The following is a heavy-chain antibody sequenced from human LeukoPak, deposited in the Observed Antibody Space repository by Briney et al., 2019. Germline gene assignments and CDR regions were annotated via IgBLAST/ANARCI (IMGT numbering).Heavy chain of an antibody. J-gene: IGHJ4*02. CDR1: GFTFSSYA. CDR3: ATLGPYSSGWPPFDY. V-gene: IGHV3-23*01. D-gene: IGHD6-19*01. Sequence: GSLRLSCAASGFTFSSYAMSWVRQAPGKGLEWVSAISGSGGSTYYADSVKGRFTISRDNSKNTLYLQMNSLRAEDTAVYYCATLGPYSSGWPPFDYWGQGTLVTVSS. CDR2: ISGSGGST.